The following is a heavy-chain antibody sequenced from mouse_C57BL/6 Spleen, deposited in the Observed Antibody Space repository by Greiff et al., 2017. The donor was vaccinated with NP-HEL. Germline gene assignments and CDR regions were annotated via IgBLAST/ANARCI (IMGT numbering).Heavy chain of an antibody. CDR2: IRSKSSNYAT. Sequence: EVQGVESGGGLVQPKGSLKLSCAASGFTFNTYAMHWVRQAPGKGLEWVARIRSKSSNYATYYADSVKDRFTISRDDSQSMLYLQMNNLKTEDTAMYYCVRDSNYSAWFAYWGQGTLVTVSA. V-gene: IGHV10-3*01. CDR1: GFTFNTYA. D-gene: IGHD2-5*01. CDR3: VRDSNYSAWFAY. J-gene: IGHJ3*01.